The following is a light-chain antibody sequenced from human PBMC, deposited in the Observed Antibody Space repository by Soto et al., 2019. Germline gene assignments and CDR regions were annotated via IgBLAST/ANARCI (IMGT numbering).Light chain of an antibody. V-gene: IGLV2-14*03. CDR1: SSDVGGYNY. CDR3: SSFTSSSTLV. CDR2: DVS. J-gene: IGLJ2*01. Sequence: SALTQPASVSGSPGQSITISCTGSSSDVGGYNYVSWYQHHPPKAPKLMIYDVSNRPSGVSYRFSGSKSGNTASLTISGLQAEDEADYYCSSFTSSSTLVFGGGTKLTVL.